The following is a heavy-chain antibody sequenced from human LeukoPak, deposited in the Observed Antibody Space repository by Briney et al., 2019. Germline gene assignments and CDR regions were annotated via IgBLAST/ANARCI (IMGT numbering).Heavy chain of an antibody. Sequence: GGSLRLSCAASGFTFSSYGMHWVRQAPGKGLEWVAVISYAGSNKYYADSVKGRFTNSRDNSKNTLYLQMNSLRAQDTAVYYCAKDPYTYSSSWYGWFDPWGQGTLVTVSS. D-gene: IGHD6-13*01. CDR3: AKDPYTYSSSWYGWFDP. CDR1: GFTFSSYG. J-gene: IGHJ5*02. V-gene: IGHV3-30*18. CDR2: ISYAGSNK.